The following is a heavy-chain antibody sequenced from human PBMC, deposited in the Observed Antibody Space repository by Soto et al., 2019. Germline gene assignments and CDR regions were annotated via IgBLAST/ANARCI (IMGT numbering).Heavy chain of an antibody. CDR1: GGSISSYY. D-gene: IGHD3-3*01. J-gene: IGHJ4*02. Sequence: SETLSLTCTVSGGSISSYYWSWIRQPPGKGLEWIGYIYYSGSTNYNPSLKSRVTISVDTSKNQFSLKLSSVTAADTAVYYCARGRVWSGYRAVPFGDDYWGQGTLVTVSP. CDR2: IYYSGST. CDR3: ARGRVWSGYRAVPFGDDY. V-gene: IGHV4-59*01.